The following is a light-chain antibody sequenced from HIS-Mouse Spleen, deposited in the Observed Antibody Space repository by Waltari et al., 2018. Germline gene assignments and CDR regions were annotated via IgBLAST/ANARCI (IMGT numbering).Light chain of an antibody. CDR1: SLRSYY. CDR3: NSRDSSGNHLSV. V-gene: IGLV3-19*01. Sequence: SSELTQDPAVSVALGQTVRITCQGDSLRSYYASWYQQTPGQAPVLVLYGTNNRPSGIPDRFSGSSSGNTSSLTITGAQAEDEADYYCNSRDSSGNHLSVFGTGTKVTVL. J-gene: IGLJ1*01. CDR2: GTN.